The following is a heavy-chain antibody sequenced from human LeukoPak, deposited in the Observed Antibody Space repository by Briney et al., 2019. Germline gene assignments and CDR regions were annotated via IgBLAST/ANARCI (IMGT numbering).Heavy chain of an antibody. Sequence: PSETLSLTCTVSGGSISSGSYYWSWIRQPAGKGLEWIGRIYTSGSTNYNPSLKSRVTISVDTSKNQFSLKLSSVTAADTAVYYCARGGGYDPNFDYWGQGTLVTVSS. CDR3: ARGGGYDPNFDY. CDR2: IYTSGST. CDR1: GGSISSGSYY. J-gene: IGHJ4*02. D-gene: IGHD5-12*01. V-gene: IGHV4-61*02.